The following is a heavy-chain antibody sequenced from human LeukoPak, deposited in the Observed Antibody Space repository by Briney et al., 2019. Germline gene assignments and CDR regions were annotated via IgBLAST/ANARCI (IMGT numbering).Heavy chain of an antibody. CDR1: GFNFDNFG. V-gene: IGHV1-18*01. CDR2: FSAYTGEA. J-gene: IGHJ4*02. Sequence: GASVNVSCKASGFNFDNFGITWLRQAPGHGLEWMGFFSAYTGEANYAPRLQGRVTMTRDTSTNTAFLHLRSLRSDDTAVYYCARDTPESSAWYFWGQGTLITVSS. D-gene: IGHD3-22*01. CDR3: ARDTPESSAWYF.